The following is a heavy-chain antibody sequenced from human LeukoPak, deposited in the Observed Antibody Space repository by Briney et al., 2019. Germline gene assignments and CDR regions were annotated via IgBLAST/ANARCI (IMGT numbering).Heavy chain of an antibody. CDR2: IYTSGST. CDR1: GGSISSYY. J-gene: IGHJ4*02. V-gene: IGHV4-4*07. Sequence: PSETLSLTCTVSGGSISSYYWNWIRQPAGKGLEWIGHIYTSGSTNYNSSLKSRVTMSVDTSKNQFPVKLNSVIAADTAMYYCARGVYLGNGYYFDYWGQGTLVTVSS. CDR3: ARGVYLGNGYYFDY. D-gene: IGHD2-8*01.